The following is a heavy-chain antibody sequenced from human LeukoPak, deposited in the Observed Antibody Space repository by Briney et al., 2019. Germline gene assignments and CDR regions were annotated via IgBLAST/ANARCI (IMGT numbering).Heavy chain of an antibody. CDR1: GGTFSSYA. V-gene: IGHV1-3*01. D-gene: IGHD5-18*01. CDR2: INAGNGNT. J-gene: IGHJ4*02. Sequence: GASVKVSCKASGGTFSSYAISWVRQAPGQGLEWMGWINAGNGNTKYSQKFQGRVTITRDTSASTVYMELSSLRSEDTAVYYCARHRPRHGDTADYWGQGTLVTVSS. CDR3: ARHRPRHGDTADY.